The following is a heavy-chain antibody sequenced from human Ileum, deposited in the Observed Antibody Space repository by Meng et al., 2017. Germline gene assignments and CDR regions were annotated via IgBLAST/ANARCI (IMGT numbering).Heavy chain of an antibody. V-gene: IGHV3-20*04. CDR1: GFTFDDYG. CDR3: ARMYGSGSYYNAYYYDYGMDV. D-gene: IGHD3-10*01. Sequence: RGSLRLSCAASGFTFDDYGMSWVRQAPGKGLAWVSGINWNGGSTGYADSVKGRFTISRDNAKNSLYLQMNSLRAEDTALYYCARMYGSGSYYNAYYYDYGMDVWGQGTTVTVSS. CDR2: INWNGGST. J-gene: IGHJ6*02.